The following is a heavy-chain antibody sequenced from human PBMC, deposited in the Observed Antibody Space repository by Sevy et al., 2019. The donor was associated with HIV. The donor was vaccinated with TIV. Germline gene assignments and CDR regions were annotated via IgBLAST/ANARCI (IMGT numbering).Heavy chain of an antibody. Sequence: SESLSLTCTVSGDSINTYYWSWIRQTPGKGLEWIAYVSHSETSNYNPSLKSRVTISLDTPRRQVSLKVSSVTVADTAVYYSARLRWDVVVGANSTPGSYFDSWGQGNLVTVSS. CDR1: GDSINTYY. CDR2: VSHSETS. V-gene: IGHV4-59*08. CDR3: ARLRWDVVVGANSTPGSYFDS. D-gene: IGHD1-26*01. J-gene: IGHJ4*02.